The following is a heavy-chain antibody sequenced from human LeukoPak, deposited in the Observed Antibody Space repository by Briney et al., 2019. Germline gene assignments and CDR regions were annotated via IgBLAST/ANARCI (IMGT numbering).Heavy chain of an antibody. CDR2: IYYSGST. CDR3: ARDLLNEGNHLDY. CDR1: GVSISSGDYY. D-gene: IGHD4-23*01. J-gene: IGHJ4*02. Sequence: SQTLSLTCTVSGVSISSGDYYWSWIRQPPGKGLEWIGYIYYSGSTYYNPSLKSRVTISVDTSKNQFSLKLSSVTAADTAVYYCARDLLNEGNHLDYWGQGTLVTVSS. V-gene: IGHV4-30-4*01.